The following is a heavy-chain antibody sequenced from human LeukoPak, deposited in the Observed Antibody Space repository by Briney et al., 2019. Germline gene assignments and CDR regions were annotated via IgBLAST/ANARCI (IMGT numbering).Heavy chain of an antibody. D-gene: IGHD1-26*01. CDR2: ISYDGSNK. J-gene: IGHJ4*02. Sequence: PGGSLRLSCAASGFTFSSYAMHWVRQAPGKGLEWVAVISYDGSNKYYADSVKGRFTISRDNSKNTLYLQMNSLRAEDTAVYYCAREGGVGATVFDYWGQGTLVTVSS. V-gene: IGHV3-30*01. CDR3: AREGGVGATVFDY. CDR1: GFTFSSYA.